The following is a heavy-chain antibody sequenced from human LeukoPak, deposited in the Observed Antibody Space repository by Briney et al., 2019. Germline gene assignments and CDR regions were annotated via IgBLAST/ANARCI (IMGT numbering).Heavy chain of an antibody. J-gene: IGHJ5*02. D-gene: IGHD3-3*01. CDR2: IKQDGSEK. CDR1: GFTFSSDW. CDR3: ARDVGDFWSGLNWFDP. V-gene: IGHV3-7*01. Sequence: PGGSLRLSCAASGFTFSSDWMSWVRQAPGKGLEWVANIKQDGSEKYYVDSVKGRFTISRDNAKNSLYLQMNSLRAEDTAVYYCARDVGDFWSGLNWFDPWGQGTLVTVSS.